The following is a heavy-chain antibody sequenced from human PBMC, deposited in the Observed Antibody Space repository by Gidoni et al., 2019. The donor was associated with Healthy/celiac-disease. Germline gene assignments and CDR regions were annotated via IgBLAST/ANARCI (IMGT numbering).Heavy chain of an antibody. Sequence: QITLKESGPTLVKPTQTLTLTCTFSGFSLSTSGVGVGWIRQPPGKALEWLALIYWDDDKRYSPSLKSRLTITKDTSKNQVVLTMTNMDPVDTATYYCAHKVRSGRPRYDAFDIWGQGTMVTVSS. V-gene: IGHV2-5*02. D-gene: IGHD3-10*01. CDR2: IYWDDDK. CDR3: AHKVRSGRPRYDAFDI. CDR1: GFSLSTSGVG. J-gene: IGHJ3*02.